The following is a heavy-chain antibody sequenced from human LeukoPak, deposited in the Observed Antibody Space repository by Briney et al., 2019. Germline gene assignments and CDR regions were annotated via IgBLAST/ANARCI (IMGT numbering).Heavy chain of an antibody. Sequence: SETLSLTCTVSGGSISSSSYYWGWIRQPPGKGLEWIGSIYYSGSTYYNPSLKSRVTMSVDTSKNQFSLKLSSVTAADTAVYYCARPSSISVLWGFDYWGQGTLVTVSS. J-gene: IGHJ4*02. V-gene: IGHV4-39*01. CDR3: ARPSSISVLWGFDY. CDR1: GGSISSSSYY. D-gene: IGHD3-16*01. CDR2: IYYSGST.